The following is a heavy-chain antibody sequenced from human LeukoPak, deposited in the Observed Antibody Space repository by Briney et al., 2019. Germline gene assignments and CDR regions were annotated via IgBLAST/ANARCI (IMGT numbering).Heavy chain of an antibody. Sequence: GGSLRLSCAASGFTFSGSAMHWVRQASGKGLEWVGRIRSKANSYATAYAASVKGRFTISRDDSKNTAYLQMNSLKTEDTAVYYCTRLPRSDYYDSSGYYWLPGFDPWGQGTLVTVSS. CDR2: IRSKANSYAT. CDR3: TRLPRSDYYDSSGYYWLPGFDP. V-gene: IGHV3-73*01. J-gene: IGHJ5*02. D-gene: IGHD3-22*01. CDR1: GFTFSGSA.